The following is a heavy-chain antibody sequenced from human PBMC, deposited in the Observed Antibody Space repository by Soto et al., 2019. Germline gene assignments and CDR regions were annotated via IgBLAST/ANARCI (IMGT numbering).Heavy chain of an antibody. D-gene: IGHD3-3*01. CDR3: ARTISRAYYYYYGMDV. V-gene: IGHV4-61*01. CDR1: GGSVSSGSYY. CDR2: IYYSGST. J-gene: IGHJ6*02. Sequence: SETLSLTCTVSGGSVSSGSYYWSWIRQPPGKGLEWIGYIYYSGSTNYNPSLKSRVTISVDTSKNQFSLKLSSVTAADTAVYYCARTISRAYYYYYGMDVWGQGTTVTVSS.